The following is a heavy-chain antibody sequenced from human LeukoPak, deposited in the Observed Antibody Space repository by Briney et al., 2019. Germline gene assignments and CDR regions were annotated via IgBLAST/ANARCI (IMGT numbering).Heavy chain of an antibody. CDR2: VYYSGST. CDR3: ARIGSGSYYSTYKPNYHYYFMDV. CDR1: GDSIDPYY. D-gene: IGHD3-10*01. J-gene: IGHJ6*03. V-gene: IGHV4-59*01. Sequence: SETLSLTGTVSGDSIDPYYWTWVRQPPGKGLEYIGHVYYSGSTNYNPSLKSRVTMSVDTSKNQFSLLVTSVTAADTAVYYCARIGSGSYYSTYKPNYHYYFMDVWGKGTAVPVSS.